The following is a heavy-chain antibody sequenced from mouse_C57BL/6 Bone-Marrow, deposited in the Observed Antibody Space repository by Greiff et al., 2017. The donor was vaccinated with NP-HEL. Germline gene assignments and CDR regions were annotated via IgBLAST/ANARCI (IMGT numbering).Heavy chain of an antibody. J-gene: IGHJ4*01. CDR2: INPNNGGT. D-gene: IGHD1-1*01. Sequence: EVKLVESGPELVKPGASVKIPCKASGYTFTDYNMDWVKQSHGKSLEWIGDINPNNGGTIYNQKFKGKATLTVDKSSSTAYMELRSLTSEDTAVYYCARSHFDFPIYYYGSSYEDYAMDYWGQGTSVTVSS. CDR1: GYTFTDYN. V-gene: IGHV1-18*01. CDR3: ARSHFDFPIYYYGSSYEDYAMDY.